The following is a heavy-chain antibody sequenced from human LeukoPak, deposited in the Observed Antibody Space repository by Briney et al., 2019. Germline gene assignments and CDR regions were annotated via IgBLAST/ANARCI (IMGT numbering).Heavy chain of an antibody. Sequence: GGSLRLSCAASGFTFSNYWMNWARQAPGKGLVWVSRINRDGSSTNYADSVKGRFTISRDNSKNTLYLQMNSLRAEDTAVYYCARGSIAAAAYDYWGQGTLVTVSS. CDR3: ARGSIAAAAYDY. J-gene: IGHJ4*02. D-gene: IGHD6-13*01. CDR2: INRDGSST. CDR1: GFTFSNYW. V-gene: IGHV3-74*01.